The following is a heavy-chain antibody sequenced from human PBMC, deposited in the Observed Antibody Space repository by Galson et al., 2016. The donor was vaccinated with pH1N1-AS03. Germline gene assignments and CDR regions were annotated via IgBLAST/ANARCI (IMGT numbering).Heavy chain of an antibody. Sequence: PALVKPTQTLTLTCTYSGFSLTSAKMGVGWIRQPPGKALEYLALISWDDSKLYSPPLRSRLTITKDTSRNQVVLSMTNMQPVDTGTYYCAHSAGWLYDYWGPGTLVTVSS. CDR1: GFSLTSAKMG. V-gene: IGHV2-5*02. J-gene: IGHJ4*02. CDR3: AHSAGWLYDY. CDR2: ISWDDSK. D-gene: IGHD6-19*01.